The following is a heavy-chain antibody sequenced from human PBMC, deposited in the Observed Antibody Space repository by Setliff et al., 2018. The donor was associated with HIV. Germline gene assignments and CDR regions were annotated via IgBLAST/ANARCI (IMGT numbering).Heavy chain of an antibody. Sequence: PSETLSLTCSVSGDSISTGTYYWGWIRQPPGKGLEWIGSVSYSGSTLYNPSLKSRVTISVDTSKNHFSLNLSSVTAADTAVYYCAISNFWSGYSTSPPDYFDYWGQGMLVTVSS. D-gene: IGHD3-3*01. CDR2: VSYSGST. V-gene: IGHV4-39*02. CDR1: GDSISTGTYY. J-gene: IGHJ4*02. CDR3: AISNFWSGYSTSPPDYFDY.